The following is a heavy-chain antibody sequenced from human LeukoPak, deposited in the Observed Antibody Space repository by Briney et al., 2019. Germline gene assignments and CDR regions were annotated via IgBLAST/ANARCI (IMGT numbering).Heavy chain of an antibody. V-gene: IGHV3-23*01. J-gene: IGHJ4*02. D-gene: IGHD6-19*01. CDR2: ISGNGGST. CDR3: AKEIAVAGEYYFDY. CDR1: GFTFSSYA. Sequence: PGGSLRLSCGASGFTFSSYAMTWVRQAPGKGLAWVSAISGNGGSTHYADSVKGRFTISRDNSKNTLYLQMNSLRAEDTAVYYCAKEIAVAGEYYFDYWGQGTLVTVPS.